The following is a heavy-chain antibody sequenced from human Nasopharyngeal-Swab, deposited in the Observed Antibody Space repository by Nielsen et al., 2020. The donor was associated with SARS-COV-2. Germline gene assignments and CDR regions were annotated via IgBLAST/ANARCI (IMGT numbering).Heavy chain of an antibody. CDR2: ISTNTGNP. J-gene: IGHJ6*02. CDR3: ARDSYYYYYGIDV. Sequence: ASVKVSCKASGYTFTSYRISWVRQAPGQGLEWMGWISTNTGNPTYAQGFTGRFVFTLDTSVSTAYLQISSLKAEDTAVYYCARDSYYYYYGIDVWGQGTTVTVSS. CDR1: GYTFTSYR. V-gene: IGHV7-4-1*02.